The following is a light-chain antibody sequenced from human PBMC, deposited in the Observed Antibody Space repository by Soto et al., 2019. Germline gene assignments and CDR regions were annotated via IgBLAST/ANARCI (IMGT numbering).Light chain of an antibody. Sequence: EIVLTQSPGTLSLSPGESTTISCRASQSVGSSYLAWYKHKPGQAPRLLIYGATSRATGIPDRFSGSGSGTDSTLTIRRLEPDDFAVDFCQQYNYLITFGQGTRLEIK. CDR3: QQYNYLIT. CDR1: QSVGSSY. CDR2: GAT. V-gene: IGKV3-20*01. J-gene: IGKJ5*01.